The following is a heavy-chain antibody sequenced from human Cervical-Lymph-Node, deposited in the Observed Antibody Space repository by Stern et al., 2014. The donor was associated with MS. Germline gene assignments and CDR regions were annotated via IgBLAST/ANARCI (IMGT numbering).Heavy chain of an antibody. J-gene: IGHJ4*02. Sequence: QVQLVQSGAEVKKPGSSVNVSCRASGDAFSNYAITWVRQAPGQGPEWMGGIIPMFQTANYAQIFQDRVIITADASTNTAFLQLTSLKYDDTAIYYCARQSGTWFGPLVDWGQGTLVTVSS. CDR1: GDAFSNYA. D-gene: IGHD3-10*01. V-gene: IGHV1-69*01. CDR2: IIPMFQTA. CDR3: ARQSGTWFGPLVD.